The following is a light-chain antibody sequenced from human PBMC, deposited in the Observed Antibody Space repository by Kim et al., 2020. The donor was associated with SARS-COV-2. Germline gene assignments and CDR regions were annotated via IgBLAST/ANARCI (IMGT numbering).Light chain of an antibody. CDR2: SDS. V-gene: IGLV3-21*04. CDR3: QVWDSSSNHYV. J-gene: IGLJ1*01. CDR1: DIGRKS. Sequence: SYELTQPPSVSVAPERTARIPCGGSDIGRKSVRWYQQRSGQAPVLVIYSDSNRASWIPERFSGSNSGNTATLTISRVEAGDEADYYCQVWDSSSNHYVFGAGTRVTVL.